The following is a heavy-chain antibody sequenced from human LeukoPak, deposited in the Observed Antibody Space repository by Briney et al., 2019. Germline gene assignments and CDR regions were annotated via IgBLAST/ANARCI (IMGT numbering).Heavy chain of an antibody. Sequence: TSETLSLTCTVSGGSISSGGYYWSWIRQHPGKGLEWIGYIYYSGSTYYNPSLKSRVTISVDTSKNQFSLKLSSVTAADTAVYYCARGNYYYHGMDVWGQGTTVTVSS. CDR2: IYYSGST. J-gene: IGHJ6*02. CDR1: GGSISSGGYY. V-gene: IGHV4-31*03. CDR3: ARGNYYYHGMDV.